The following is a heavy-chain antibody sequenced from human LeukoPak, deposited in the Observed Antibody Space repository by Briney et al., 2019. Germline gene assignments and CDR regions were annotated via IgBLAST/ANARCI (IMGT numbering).Heavy chain of an antibody. D-gene: IGHD3-22*01. Sequence: GGSLRLSCAASGFTFSSYSMNWVRQAPGKGLEWVSAISGSGGSTYYADSVKGRFTISRDNSKNTLYLQMNSLRAEDTAVYYCAKEVDYDSSGIDYWGQGTLVTVSS. CDR2: ISGSGGST. V-gene: IGHV3-23*01. J-gene: IGHJ4*02. CDR3: AKEVDYDSSGIDY. CDR1: GFTFSSYS.